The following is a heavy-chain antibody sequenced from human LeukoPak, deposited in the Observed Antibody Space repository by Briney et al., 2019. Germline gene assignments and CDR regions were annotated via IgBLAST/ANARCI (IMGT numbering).Heavy chain of an antibody. D-gene: IGHD1-1*01. J-gene: IGHJ6*03. V-gene: IGHV4-4*02. Sequence: PSETLSLTCAVSGGSISSSNWWSWVRQPPGKGLEWIGEIYHSGSTNYNPSLKSRVTISVDTSKNQFSLKLSSVTAADTAVYYCARAVQLERPPPLIDYYYMDVWGKGTTVTVSS. CDR1: GGSISSSNW. CDR3: ARAVQLERPPPLIDYYYMDV. CDR2: IYHSGST.